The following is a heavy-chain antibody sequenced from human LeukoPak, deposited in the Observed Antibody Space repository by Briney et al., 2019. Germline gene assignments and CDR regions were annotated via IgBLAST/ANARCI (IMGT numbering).Heavy chain of an antibody. CDR1: GYTFTGYY. J-gene: IGHJ4*02. V-gene: IGHV1-2*02. Sequence: ASVKVSCKASGYTFTGYYMHWVRQAPGQGLEWMGWINPNSGGTNYAQKFQGRVTITRDTSISTAYMELSRLRSDDTAVYYCAREEVSGGSSYGREFDYWGQGTLVTVSS. CDR3: AREEVSGGSSYGREFDY. CDR2: INPNSGGT. D-gene: IGHD5-18*01.